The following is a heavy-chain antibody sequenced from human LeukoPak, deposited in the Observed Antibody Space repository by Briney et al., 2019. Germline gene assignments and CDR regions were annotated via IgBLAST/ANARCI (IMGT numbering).Heavy chain of an antibody. CDR1: GFTFSSYA. V-gene: IGHV3-23*01. CDR3: AKSHYYGSGSIDY. Sequence: GGSLRLSCAASGFTFSSYAMSWVRQAPGKGLAWISTVSASGDSTSYADFVKGRFTISRDNSKNALYLQVNSLRADDAALYYCAKSHYYGSGSIDYWGQGTLVTVSS. D-gene: IGHD3-10*01. CDR2: VSASGDST. J-gene: IGHJ4*02.